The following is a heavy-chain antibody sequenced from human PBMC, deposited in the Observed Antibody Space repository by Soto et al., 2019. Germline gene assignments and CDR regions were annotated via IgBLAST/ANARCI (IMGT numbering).Heavy chain of an antibody. CDR3: ARVPHYDFWSGYPYGMDV. J-gene: IGHJ6*02. CDR2: ISSSSSYI. D-gene: IGHD3-3*01. Sequence: GGSLRLSCAASGFTFSSYSMNWVRQAPGKGLEWVSSISSSSSYIYYADSVKGRFTISRDNAKNSLYLQMNSLRAEDTAVYYCARVPHYDFWSGYPYGMDVWGQGTTVTVSS. V-gene: IGHV3-21*01. CDR1: GFTFSSYS.